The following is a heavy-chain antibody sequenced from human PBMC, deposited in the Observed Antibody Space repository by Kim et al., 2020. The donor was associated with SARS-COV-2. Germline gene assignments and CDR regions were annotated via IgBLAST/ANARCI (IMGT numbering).Heavy chain of an antibody. D-gene: IGHD4-17*01. V-gene: IGHV5-51*01. J-gene: IGHJ4*02. CDR3: ARHQTSGDYHLLKYYFDY. CDR2: IYPGDSDT. Sequence: GESLKISCKGSGYSFTSYWIGWVRQMPGKGLEWMGIIYPGDSDTRYSPSFQGQVTISADKSISTAYLQWSSLKASDTAMYYCARHQTSGDYHLLKYYFDYWGQGTLVTVSS. CDR1: GYSFTSYW.